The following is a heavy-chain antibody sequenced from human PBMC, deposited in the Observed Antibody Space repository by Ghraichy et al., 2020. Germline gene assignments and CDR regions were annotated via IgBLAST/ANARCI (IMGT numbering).Heavy chain of an antibody. J-gene: IGHJ4*02. D-gene: IGHD6-19*01. CDR2: IIPIFGTA. Sequence: SVKVSCKASGGTFSSYAINWVRQAPGQGLEWMGGIIPIFGTANYAQKFQGRVTITADTSTNTAYMELSSLRSEDTAVYYCARGGFSSQSDYWGQGTLVTVSS. CDR1: GGTFSSYA. V-gene: IGHV1-69*06. CDR3: ARGGFSSQSDY.